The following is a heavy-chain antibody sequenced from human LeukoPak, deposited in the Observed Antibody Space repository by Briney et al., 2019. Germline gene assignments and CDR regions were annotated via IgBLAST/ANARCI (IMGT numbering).Heavy chain of an antibody. CDR3: AKGLGYCSGGSCPYDAFDI. Sequence: GGSLRLSCAASGFTFSSYAMSWVRQAPGKGLEWVSAISGSGGSTYYADSVKGRFTISRDNSKNTLYLQMNSLRAEDTAVYYCAKGLGYCSGGSCPYDAFDIWGQGTMVTVSS. CDR2: ISGSGGST. CDR1: GFTFSSYA. V-gene: IGHV3-23*01. D-gene: IGHD2-15*01. J-gene: IGHJ3*02.